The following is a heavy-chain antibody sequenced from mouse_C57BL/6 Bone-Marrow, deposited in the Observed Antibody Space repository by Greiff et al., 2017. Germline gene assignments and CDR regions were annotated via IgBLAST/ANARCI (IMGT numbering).Heavy chain of an antibody. CDR1: GFSLTSYG. D-gene: IGHD2-4*01. Sequence: QVHVKQSGPGLVQPSQSLSITCTVSGFSLTSYGVHWVRQSPGKGLEWLGVIWRGGSTDYNAAFMFRLSITKDKSKSQVFFKMNSLQADDTAIYYCSKRGIYYDYDCAMDYCGQGTSVTVSS. CDR3: SKRGIYYDYDCAMDY. CDR2: IWRGGST. V-gene: IGHV2-5*01. J-gene: IGHJ4*01.